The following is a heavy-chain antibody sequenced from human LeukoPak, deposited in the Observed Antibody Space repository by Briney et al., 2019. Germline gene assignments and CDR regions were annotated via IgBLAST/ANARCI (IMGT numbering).Heavy chain of an antibody. D-gene: IGHD3-22*01. CDR3: ARGDSSGYLDY. CDR1: GGTFSSYT. V-gene: IGHV1-69*02. Sequence: GASVKVSCKASGGTFSSYTISWVRQAPGQRLEWMGRIIPILGIANYAQKFQGRVTITADKSTSTAYMELSSLRSEDTAVYYCARGDSSGYLDYWGQGTLVTVSS. CDR2: IIPILGIA. J-gene: IGHJ4*02.